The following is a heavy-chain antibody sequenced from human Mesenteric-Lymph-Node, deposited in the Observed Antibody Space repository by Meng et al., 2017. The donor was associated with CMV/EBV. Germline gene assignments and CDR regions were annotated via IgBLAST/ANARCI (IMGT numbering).Heavy chain of an antibody. CDR3: AHGRVYGSQRNVFDI. CDR2: IYWNNGK. D-gene: IGHD3-10*01. V-gene: IGHV2-5*01. Sequence: SGPTLVKPTQTLTLTCTFSGFSFNTRGVQVAWIRQPPGKALEWLAVIYWNNGKRSSPSLNTRLTITKDPSKDQVVLTMSNLDPVDAGTYYCAHGRVYGSQRNVFDIWGQGTMVTVSS. J-gene: IGHJ3*02. CDR1: GFSFNTRGVQ.